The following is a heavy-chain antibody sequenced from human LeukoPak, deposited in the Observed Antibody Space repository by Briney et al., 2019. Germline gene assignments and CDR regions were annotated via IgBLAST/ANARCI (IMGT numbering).Heavy chain of an antibody. J-gene: IGHJ3*02. CDR2: IYTSGST. D-gene: IGHD3-9*01. Sequence: PSETLSLTCTVSGGSISSYYWSWIRQPAGKGLEWIGRIYTSGSTNYNPSLKSRVTISVDTSKNQFSLKLSSVTAADTAVYYCARDLGGYYDILTGTRGAFDIWGQGTMVTVSS. V-gene: IGHV4-4*07. CDR3: ARDLGGYYDILTGTRGAFDI. CDR1: GGSISSYY.